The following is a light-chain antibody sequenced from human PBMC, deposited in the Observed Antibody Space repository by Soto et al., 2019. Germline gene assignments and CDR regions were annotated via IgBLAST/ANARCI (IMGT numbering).Light chain of an antibody. CDR1: QDISNY. V-gene: IGKV1-33*01. CDR3: QQYNNWPVT. Sequence: DIQITQSPSSLSASVGDRVTITCQASQDISNYLNWYQQKPGKAPKLLIYASSSLQSGVPSRFSGSGSGTDFTLTISSLKSEELAVYYCQQYNNWPVTVGQGTKGDIK. J-gene: IGKJ1*01. CDR2: ASS.